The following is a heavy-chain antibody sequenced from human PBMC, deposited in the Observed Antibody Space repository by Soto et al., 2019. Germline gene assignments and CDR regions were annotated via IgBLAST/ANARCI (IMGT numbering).Heavy chain of an antibody. CDR3: ASLPAWGSGNS. Sequence: QLQLQESGPGLVKPSETLSLTCTVCGGSISSSSYYWGWIRQPPGKGLEWIGSIYYSGSTYYNPSLKSRVTISVDTSKNQFSLKLTSVTAADTDVYYCASLPAWGSGNSWGQGTLVTVSS. CDR2: IYYSGST. D-gene: IGHD3-10*01. V-gene: IGHV4-39*01. J-gene: IGHJ4*02. CDR1: GGSISSSSYY.